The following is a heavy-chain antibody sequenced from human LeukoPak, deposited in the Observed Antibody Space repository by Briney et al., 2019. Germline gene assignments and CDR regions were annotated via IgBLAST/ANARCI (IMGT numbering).Heavy chain of an antibody. CDR1: GFTFSSYT. J-gene: IGHJ4*02. D-gene: IGHD2-2*01. CDR3: LPLYCSGTGCPLHY. Sequence: GGSLRLSCAASGFTFSSYTMNWVRQAPGKGLEWVSYISSSSSTIYYADSVKGRFTISRDNAKNSLFLQMNSLRAEDTAVYYCLPLYCSGTGCPLHYWGQGTLVTVSS. CDR2: ISSSSSTI. V-gene: IGHV3-48*01.